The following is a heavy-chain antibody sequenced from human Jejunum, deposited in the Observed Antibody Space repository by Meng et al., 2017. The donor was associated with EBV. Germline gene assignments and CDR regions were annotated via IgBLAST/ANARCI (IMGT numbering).Heavy chain of an antibody. D-gene: IGHD3-22*01. J-gene: IGHJ4*02. Sequence: QVLVVLSGADVQKAGVPEHVSCNTSGYTLSHYYTHWVLHPLGHGLEWMGWIYSQGRATRHEQKFQGWITMNRDTSISTAYMALSRLPSDATDVYSCALGYDSSKRETTFDYWGQGTLVTVSS. CDR2: IYSQGRAT. CDR3: ALGYDSSKRETTFDY. V-gene: IGHV1-2*04. CDR1: GYTLSHYY.